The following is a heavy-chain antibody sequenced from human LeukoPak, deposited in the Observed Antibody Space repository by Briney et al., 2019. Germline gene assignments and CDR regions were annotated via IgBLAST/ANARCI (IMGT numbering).Heavy chain of an antibody. J-gene: IGHJ4*01. V-gene: IGHV3-66*02. CDR1: GFTLNTND. CDR2: MYPWGSA. CDR3: VRQEGGDNCR. Sequence: DPGGSLRLSCAASGFTLNTNDRTWFGQAPGKGLEWVSIMYPWGSAFYTDSVKGRFTVTRDESKNMMFLQMNTLRPDDTAMYYCVRQEGGDNCRWGQGAMVTVSS. D-gene: IGHD4-23*01.